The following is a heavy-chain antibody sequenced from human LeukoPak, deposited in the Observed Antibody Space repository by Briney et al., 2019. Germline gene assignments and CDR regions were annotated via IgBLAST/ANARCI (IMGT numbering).Heavy chain of an antibody. CDR3: ARNDAFDI. V-gene: IGHV3-30-3*01. Sequence: GGSLRLSCAASGFTFSSYAMHWVRQAPGKGLEWVAVISYDGSNKYYADSVKGRFTISRDSSKNTLYLQMNSLRAEDTAVYYCARNDAFDIWGQGTMVTVSS. J-gene: IGHJ3*02. CDR1: GFTFSSYA. CDR2: ISYDGSNK.